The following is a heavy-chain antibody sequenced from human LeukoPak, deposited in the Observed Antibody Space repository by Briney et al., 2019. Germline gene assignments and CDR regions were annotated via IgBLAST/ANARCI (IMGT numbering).Heavy chain of an antibody. Sequence: GGSLRLSCAASGFTFSSYSMNWVRQAPGKGLEWVSSISSSSSYIYYADSVKGRFTISRDNAKNSLYLQMNSLRAEDTAVYYCARDGLYCDSSGFHYFDYWGQGTLVTVSS. CDR3: ARDGLYCDSSGFHYFDY. J-gene: IGHJ4*02. CDR2: ISSSSSYI. D-gene: IGHD3-22*01. CDR1: GFTFSSYS. V-gene: IGHV3-21*01.